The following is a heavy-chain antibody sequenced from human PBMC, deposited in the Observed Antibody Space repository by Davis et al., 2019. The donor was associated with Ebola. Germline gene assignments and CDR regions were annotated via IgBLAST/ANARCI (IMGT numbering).Heavy chain of an antibody. CDR2: ISYDGGDK. Sequence: GESLKISCAASGFTFSSYGIHWVRQAPGKGLEWLAFISYDGGDKYYADSVKGRFTISRDNSKNTLYLQMNSLRAEDTAVYYCAKVELYDYWGQGTLVTVSS. CDR1: GFTFSSYG. J-gene: IGHJ4*02. D-gene: IGHD3-10*01. CDR3: AKVELYDY. V-gene: IGHV3-30*18.